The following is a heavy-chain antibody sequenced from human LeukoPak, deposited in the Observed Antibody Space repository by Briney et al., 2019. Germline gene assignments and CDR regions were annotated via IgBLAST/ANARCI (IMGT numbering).Heavy chain of an antibody. V-gene: IGHV3-30*04. CDR2: ISYDGSNE. CDR3: ARGWYYDPSSGHHPDYYYYGMDV. D-gene: IGHD3-3*01. J-gene: IGHJ6*02. Sequence: PGRSLKLSCAASGFTFSSYAMHWVRQAPGKGLEWVAFISYDGSNEYYADSVRGRFTISKDNSKNTEHLQMNSLRTEDTAVYYCARGWYYDPSSGHHPDYYYYGMDVWGQGTTVIVSS. CDR1: GFTFSSYA.